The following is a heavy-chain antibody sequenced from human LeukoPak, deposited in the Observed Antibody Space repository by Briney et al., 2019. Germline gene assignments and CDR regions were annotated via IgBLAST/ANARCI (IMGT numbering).Heavy chain of an antibody. Sequence: SETLSLTCTVSGGSISSYYWSWIRQPPGKGLEWIGSIYHSGSTNYNPSLKSRVTISVDTSKNQFSLKLRSVTAADTAVYYCARENGYKYDYWGQGTLVTVSS. D-gene: IGHD5-24*01. CDR2: IYHSGST. CDR3: ARENGYKYDY. CDR1: GGSISSYY. V-gene: IGHV4-59*01. J-gene: IGHJ4*02.